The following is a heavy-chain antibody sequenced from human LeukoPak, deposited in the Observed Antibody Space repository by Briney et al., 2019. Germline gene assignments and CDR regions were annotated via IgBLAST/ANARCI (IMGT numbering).Heavy chain of an antibody. D-gene: IGHD6-13*01. CDR1: GFTFSSYA. Sequence: GGSLRLSCAASGFTFSSYAMSWVRQAPGKGLEWVSAISGSGGTTYYADSVKGRFTFSRDNSKNTLYLQMNSLRAEDTAVYYCAKSAGFYYYYMDVWGKGTTVTVSS. J-gene: IGHJ6*03. V-gene: IGHV3-23*01. CDR3: AKSAGFYYYYMDV. CDR2: ISGSGGTT.